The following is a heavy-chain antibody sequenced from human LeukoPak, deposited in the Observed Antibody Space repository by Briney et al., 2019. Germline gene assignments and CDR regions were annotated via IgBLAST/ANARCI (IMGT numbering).Heavy chain of an antibody. Sequence: GGSLRLSCAASGFTFSDYYMIWIRQAPGKGLGWVSYISTSGSTIYYADSVKGRFTISTDNPKHSLYLQTNSPRAEDTAVYYCARLTYCSDSSGLDYWGQGTLVTVSS. CDR3: ARLTYCSDSSGLDY. D-gene: IGHD3-22*01. CDR2: ISTSGSTI. J-gene: IGHJ4*02. CDR1: GFTFSDYY. V-gene: IGHV3-11*01.